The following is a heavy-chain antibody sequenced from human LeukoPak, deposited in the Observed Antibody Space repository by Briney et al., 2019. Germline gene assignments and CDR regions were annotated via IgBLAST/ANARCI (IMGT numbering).Heavy chain of an antibody. V-gene: IGHV4-34*01. CDR3: ARGGSSSWYSKRGMYYYYYMDV. D-gene: IGHD6-13*01. J-gene: IGHJ6*03. Sequence: SETLSLTCAVYGGSFSGYYWSWIRQPPGKGLEWIGEINHSGSTNYNPSLKSRVTISVDTSKNQFSLKLSSVTTADTAVYYCARGGSSSWYSKRGMYYYYYMDVWGKGTTVTVSS. CDR2: INHSGST. CDR1: GGSFSGYY.